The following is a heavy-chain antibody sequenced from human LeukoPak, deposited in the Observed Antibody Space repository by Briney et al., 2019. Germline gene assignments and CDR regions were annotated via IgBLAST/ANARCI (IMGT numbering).Heavy chain of an antibody. CDR1: GGSVNSGTSY. Sequence: SQTLSLTCTVSGGSVNSGTSYWSWIRQPPGKGLEWIGYINYSGNTYYNPSLKSRVTISVDTSKNQFSLKLSSVTAADTAVYYCARGRYDYVWGSYRYFDYWGQGTLVTVSS. J-gene: IGHJ4*02. D-gene: IGHD3-16*02. CDR2: INYSGNT. V-gene: IGHV4-30-4*01. CDR3: ARGRYDYVWGSYRYFDY.